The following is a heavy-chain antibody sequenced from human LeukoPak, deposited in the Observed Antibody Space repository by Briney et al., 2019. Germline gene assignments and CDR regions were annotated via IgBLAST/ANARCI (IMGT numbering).Heavy chain of an antibody. CDR1: GFTFSSYS. D-gene: IGHD5-18*01. Sequence: SGGSLRLSCAASGFTFSSYSMNWVRQAPGKGLEWVSYISSSSSTIYYAGSVKGRFTISRDNAKNSLYLQMNSLRAEDTAVYYCARTLYSYGYFNYFDYWGQGTLVTVSS. J-gene: IGHJ4*02. CDR3: ARTLYSYGYFNYFDY. CDR2: ISSSSSTI. V-gene: IGHV3-48*01.